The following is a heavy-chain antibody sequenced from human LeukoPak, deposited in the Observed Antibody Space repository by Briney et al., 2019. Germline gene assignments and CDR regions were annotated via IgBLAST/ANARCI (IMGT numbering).Heavy chain of an antibody. CDR2: ISYDGSSK. V-gene: IGHV3-30*19. J-gene: IGHJ4*02. Sequence: GGSLRLSCAASGFTFSSYGMHWVRQAPGKGLEWVAVISYDGSSKYYADSVKGRFTISRDNSKNTLYLQMNSLRAEDTAVYYCAREAARPDFDYWGQGTLVTVSS. CDR1: GFTFSSYG. CDR3: AREAARPDFDY. D-gene: IGHD6-6*01.